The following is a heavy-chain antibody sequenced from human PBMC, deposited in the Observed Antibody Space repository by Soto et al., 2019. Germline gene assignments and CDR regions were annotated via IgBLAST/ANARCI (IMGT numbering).Heavy chain of an antibody. V-gene: IGHV6-1*01. J-gene: IGHJ6*02. CDR2: TYYRSKWYN. CDR3: AREGIAVAGSLMGHYGMDV. Sequence: SQTLSLTCAISGDSVSSNRAAWNWIRQSPSRGLEWLGRTYYRSKWYNDYAVSVKSRITINPDTSKNQFSLQLNSVTPEDTAVYYCAREGIAVAGSLMGHYGMDVWGQGTTVTVSS. D-gene: IGHD6-19*01. CDR1: GDSVSSNRAA.